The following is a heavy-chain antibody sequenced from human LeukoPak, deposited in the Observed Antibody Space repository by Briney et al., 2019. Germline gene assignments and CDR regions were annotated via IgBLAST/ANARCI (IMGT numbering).Heavy chain of an antibody. CDR2: ISYDGSNK. CDR3: ARDRLNSFDI. V-gene: IGHV3-30-3*01. J-gene: IGHJ3*02. Sequence: GGSLRLSCAASGFTFSSYTMYWVRQAPGKGLEWVAFISYDGSNKFYADSYADSVKGRFTICRDNSKNTLYLQMNSLSADDTAVYYCARDRLNSFDIWGQGTMVTVSS. D-gene: IGHD3-16*01. CDR1: GFTFSSYT.